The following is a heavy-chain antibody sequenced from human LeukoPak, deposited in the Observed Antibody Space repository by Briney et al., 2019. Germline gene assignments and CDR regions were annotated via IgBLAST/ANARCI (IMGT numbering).Heavy chain of an antibody. CDR3: AKARYGYTDFDY. CDR2: INSDGSST. V-gene: IGHV3-74*01. D-gene: IGHD5-18*01. J-gene: IGHJ4*02. CDR1: GFTFSSYW. Sequence: GGSLRLSCAASGFTFSSYWMHWVRHAPGKGLVWVSRINSDGSSTSYADSVKGRFTISRDNAKNTLYLQMNSLRAEDTALYYCAKARYGYTDFDYWGQGTLVTVSS.